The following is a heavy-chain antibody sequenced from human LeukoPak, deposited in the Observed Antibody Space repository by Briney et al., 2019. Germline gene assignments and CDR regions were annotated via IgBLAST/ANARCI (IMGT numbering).Heavy chain of an antibody. CDR1: GGTFSSYA. CDR3: AREPPDSYYFYGMDL. V-gene: IGHV1-69*04. Sequence: GASVKVSCKASGGTFSSYAISWVRQAPGQGLEWMGRIIPILGRADYAQKLQGRVTITADKSTSTAYMELSSLRSEDTAVYYCAREPPDSYYFYGMDLWGQGTTVTVSS. CDR2: IIPILGRA. J-gene: IGHJ6*02.